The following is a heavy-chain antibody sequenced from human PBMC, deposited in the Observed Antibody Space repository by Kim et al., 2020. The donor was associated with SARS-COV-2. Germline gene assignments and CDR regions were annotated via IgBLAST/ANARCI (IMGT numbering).Heavy chain of an antibody. CDR3: AVKRSGGGKSSGYYYYGMDV. V-gene: IGHV4-34*01. J-gene: IGHJ6*02. D-gene: IGHD2-15*01. CDR1: GGSFSGYY. Sequence: SETLSLTCAVYGGSFSGYYWSWIRQPPGKGLEWIGEINHSGSTNYNPSLKSRVTISVDTSKNQFSLKLSSVTAADTAVYYCAVKRSGGGKSSGYYYYGMDVWGQGTTVTVSS. CDR2: INHSGST.